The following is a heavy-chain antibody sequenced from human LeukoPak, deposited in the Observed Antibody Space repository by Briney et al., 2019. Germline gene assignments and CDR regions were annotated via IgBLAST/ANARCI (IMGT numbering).Heavy chain of an antibody. J-gene: IGHJ3*02. V-gene: IGHV1-2*02. CDR2: INTNSGGT. CDR1: GYTFTIHH. D-gene: IGHD3-22*01. Sequence: GASVKVSCKASGYTFTIHHIQWVRQAPGQGLEWMGWINTNSGGTTYAQKFQGRVTMTRDASTSTDYMELSSLRSEDTAVYYCARDSSGYSKAFDIWGQGTMVTVSS. CDR3: ARDSSGYSKAFDI.